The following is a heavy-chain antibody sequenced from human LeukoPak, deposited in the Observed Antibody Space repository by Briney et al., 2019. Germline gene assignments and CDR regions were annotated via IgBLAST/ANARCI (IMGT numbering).Heavy chain of an antibody. D-gene: IGHD3-22*01. CDR1: GFTFSNFW. CDR3: ARDFRYRDSSGYYSFDY. V-gene: IGHV3-48*02. J-gene: IGHJ4*02. Sequence: GESLRLSCTASGFTFSNFWMGWVRQAPGKGLEWVSYLSGRSDSIYYAESVKGRFTISRDNARNSLYLQMNSLRDEDTAVYYCARDFRYRDSSGYYSFDYWGQGTLVTVSS. CDR2: LSGRSDSI.